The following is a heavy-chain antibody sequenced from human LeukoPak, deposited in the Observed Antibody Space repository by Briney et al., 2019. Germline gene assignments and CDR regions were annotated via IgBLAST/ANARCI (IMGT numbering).Heavy chain of an antibody. D-gene: IGHD6-6*01. Sequence: SETLSLICTVPGGSINSFYWTWIRQPAGKGLEWIGRIYSSGSTNFNPSLKSRVTMSVDTSKNQFSLRLSSVTAADTAAYFCARENWRSKSIDFDSWGQGTLVTVSS. CDR2: IYSSGST. V-gene: IGHV4-4*07. CDR1: GGSINSFY. CDR3: ARENWRSKSIDFDS. J-gene: IGHJ4*02.